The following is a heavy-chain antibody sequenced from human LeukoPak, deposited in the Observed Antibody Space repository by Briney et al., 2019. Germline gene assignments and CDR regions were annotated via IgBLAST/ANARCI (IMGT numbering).Heavy chain of an antibody. CDR3: ARRDSSGYYYFDY. Sequence: ASVKVSCKASGYTFIGYYLHWVRQAPGQGLEWMGWINPNSGGTNYAQKFQGRVTMTRDTSISTAYMELSRLRSDDTAVYYCARRDSSGYYYFDYWGQGTLVTVSS. D-gene: IGHD3-22*01. J-gene: IGHJ4*02. CDR1: GYTFIGYY. V-gene: IGHV1-2*02. CDR2: INPNSGGT.